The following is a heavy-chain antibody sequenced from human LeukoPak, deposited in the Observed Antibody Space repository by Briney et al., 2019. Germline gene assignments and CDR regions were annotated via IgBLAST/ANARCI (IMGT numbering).Heavy chain of an antibody. V-gene: IGHV1-69*05. CDR3: ARENVVVIATDALDI. J-gene: IGHJ3*02. CDR2: IIPIFGTA. D-gene: IGHD2-21*01. CDR1: GGTFSSYA. Sequence: ASVKVSCKASGGTFSSYAISWVRQAPGQGLEWMGGIIPIFGTANYAQKFQGRVTITTDESTSTAYMELSSLRSEDTAVYYCARENVVVIATDALDIWGQGTMVTVSS.